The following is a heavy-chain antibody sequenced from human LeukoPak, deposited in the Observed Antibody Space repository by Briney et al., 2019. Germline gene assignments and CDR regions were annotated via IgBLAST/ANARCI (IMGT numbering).Heavy chain of an antibody. V-gene: IGHV5-51*01. Sequence: GESLKISCKGSGYSFTSYWIGWVRQMPGKGLEWMAIIYPGDSDTRYNPSFQGQVTISADKSINTAYLQWRSLKASDTAMYYCATTVDIDAYLHFFDYWDQGTLLTVSS. J-gene: IGHJ4*02. CDR1: GYSFTSYW. CDR2: IYPGDSDT. CDR3: ATTVDIDAYLHFFDY. D-gene: IGHD5-12*01.